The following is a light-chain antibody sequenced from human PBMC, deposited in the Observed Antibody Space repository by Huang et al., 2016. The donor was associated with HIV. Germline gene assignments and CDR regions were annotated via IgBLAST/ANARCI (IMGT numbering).Light chain of an antibody. CDR1: QSLGHSYGNTY. CDR3: MQGIHWPPT. V-gene: IGKV2-30*02. CDR2: KVS. Sequence: DVVMTQSPLSLPVTLGQPASISCRSSQSLGHSYGNTYLSWFHQRPGQSPRRRIYKVSNRDSGVPDRIGGSGSGTDFTLQISGVEAEDAGIYYCMQGIHWPPTFGQGTKVEI. J-gene: IGKJ1*01.